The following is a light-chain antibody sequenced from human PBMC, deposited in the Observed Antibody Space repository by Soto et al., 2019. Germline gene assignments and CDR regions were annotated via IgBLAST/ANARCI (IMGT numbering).Light chain of an antibody. CDR1: QSISSW. CDR3: QQANSFPFT. V-gene: IGKV1-12*01. J-gene: IGKJ5*01. Sequence: RSPSALSSPLGGCVPIVCRASQSISSWLAWYQQKPGKAPKLLIYDASSLQSGVPSRFSGSGSGTDFTLTISSLQPEDFATYYCQQANSFPFTFGQGTRLEIK. CDR2: DAS.